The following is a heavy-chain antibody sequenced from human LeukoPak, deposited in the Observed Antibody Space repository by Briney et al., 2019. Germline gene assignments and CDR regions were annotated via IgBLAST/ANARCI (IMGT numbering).Heavy chain of an antibody. CDR2: IKQDGSEK. CDR1: GFTFGSYW. D-gene: IGHD3-22*01. Sequence: GGSLRLSCAASGFTFGSYWMHWVRQAPGKGLEWVANIKQDGSEKYYVDSVKGRFTISRDNAKNSLYLQMNSLRAEDTAVYSCVRDGDTSGYTNWGQGTLVTVSS. V-gene: IGHV3-7*01. CDR3: VRDGDTSGYTN. J-gene: IGHJ4*02.